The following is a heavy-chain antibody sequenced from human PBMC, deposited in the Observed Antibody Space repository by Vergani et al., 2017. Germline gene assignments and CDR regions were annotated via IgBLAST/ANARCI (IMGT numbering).Heavy chain of an antibody. Sequence: EVQLVESGGALVKPGGSLRLSCAASGFTFNTYTMNWVRQAPGKGLEWVSSISGGSNFIYYADSVKGRFTVSRDNSKDILYLQMDSLRSEDTALYYCAKYLRDSTDGLPDSWGPGTLVIVSS. D-gene: IGHD2-21*02. V-gene: IGHV3-21*01. CDR3: AKYLRDSTDGLPDS. CDR1: GFTFNTYT. J-gene: IGHJ4*02. CDR2: ISGGSNFI.